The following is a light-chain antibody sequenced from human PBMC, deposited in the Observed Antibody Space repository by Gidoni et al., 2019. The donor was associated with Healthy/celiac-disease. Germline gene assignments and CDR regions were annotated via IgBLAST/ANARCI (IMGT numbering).Light chain of an antibody. CDR1: QGLLHSHGYNY. V-gene: IGKV2-28*01. CDR2: LGY. CDR3: MQARQTPIT. J-gene: IGKJ5*01. Sequence: DIVMTQSSPSLLVTHGEPASISCTSSQGLLHSHGYNYLDWYLQKPGQSTQLLNYLGYNRASGVPDRCSGSGTGIDFTLNVSRVEAGDVGICYYMQARQTPITYGQGTRLEIK.